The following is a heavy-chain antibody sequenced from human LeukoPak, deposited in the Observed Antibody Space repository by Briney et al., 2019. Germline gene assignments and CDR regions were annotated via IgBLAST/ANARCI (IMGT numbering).Heavy chain of an antibody. CDR2: ISSSGSTI. CDR1: GFTFSDYY. Sequence: GGSLRLSCAASGFTFSDYYMSWIRQAPGKGLEWVSYISSSGSTIYYADSVKGRFTISRDNAKNSLYLQMNSLRAEDTAVYYCAKGCGYGDYDYMDVWGKGTTVTVSS. D-gene: IGHD5-12*01. CDR3: AKGCGYGDYDYMDV. V-gene: IGHV3-11*01. J-gene: IGHJ6*03.